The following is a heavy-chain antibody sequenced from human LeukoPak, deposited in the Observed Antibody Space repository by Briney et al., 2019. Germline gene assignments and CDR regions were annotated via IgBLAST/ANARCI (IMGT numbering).Heavy chain of an antibody. CDR2: IRSDGSNK. D-gene: IGHD6-19*01. CDR3: AKDGYSSGWYMGYYYYMDV. CDR1: GFTFSSYG. V-gene: IGHV3-30*02. Sequence: PGGSLRLSCAASGFTFSSYGMHWVRQAPGKGLEWVAFIRSDGSNKYYADSVKGRFTISRDNSKNTLYLQMNSLRAEDTAVYYCAKDGYSSGWYMGYYYYMDVWGKGTTVTISS. J-gene: IGHJ6*03.